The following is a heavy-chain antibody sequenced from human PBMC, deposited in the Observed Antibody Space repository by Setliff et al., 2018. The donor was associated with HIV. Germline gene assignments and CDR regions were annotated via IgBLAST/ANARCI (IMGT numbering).Heavy chain of an antibody. J-gene: IGHJ6*02. D-gene: IGHD6-13*01. CDR3: ARDCRVGWVFTYGMGV. CDR2: ISYDGNSQ. Sequence: GGSLRLSCAASGFTFSYYTMHWIRQTPDNGLEWVAVISYDGNSQYYADSVKGRFTLSRDNFRNTLYLQMNSLRPEDTAVYYCARDCRVGWVFTYGMGVWGQGTLVTVSS. V-gene: IGHV3-30*04. CDR1: GFTFSYYT.